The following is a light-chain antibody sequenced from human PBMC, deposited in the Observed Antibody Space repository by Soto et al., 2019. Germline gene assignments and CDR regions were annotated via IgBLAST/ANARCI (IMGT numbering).Light chain of an antibody. CDR2: DAS. CDR3: QQCRNWPLT. V-gene: IGKV3-15*01. J-gene: IGKJ4*01. CDR1: QNVCNN. Sequence: EIVMTQSPATLSVSPGEGATLSCKASQNVCNNLAWYQQRPGQPPRLLIYDASTRATGISARFSCSGYGTEFTLTISSLQSEDFAVYFCQQCRNWPLTFGGGTKVEIK.